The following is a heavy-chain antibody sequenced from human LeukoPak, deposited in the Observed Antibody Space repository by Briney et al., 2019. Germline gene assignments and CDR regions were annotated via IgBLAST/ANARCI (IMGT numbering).Heavy chain of an antibody. D-gene: IGHD2-2*01. J-gene: IGHJ6*03. CDR3: ARDRGAVVPAAMDV. V-gene: IGHV3-23*01. CDR1: GFTSSNYA. Sequence: PGGSLRLSCAASGFTSSNYAMSWVRQAPGKGLEWVSAISGSGGSTYYADSVKARFTISRDNSRNTVYLQMNSLRAEDTAVYFCARDRGAVVPAAMDVWGKGTTVTVAS. CDR2: ISGSGGST.